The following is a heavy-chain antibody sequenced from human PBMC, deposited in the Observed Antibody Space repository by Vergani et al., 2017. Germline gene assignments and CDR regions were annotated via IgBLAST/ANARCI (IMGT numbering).Heavy chain of an antibody. V-gene: IGHV1-2*02. J-gene: IGHJ3*02. CDR1: GYTFTTYG. CDR2: INPNSGGT. Sequence: QIQLVQSGAEVKKPGASVKVSCKASGYTFTTYGISWVRQAPGQGLEWMGWINPNSGGTNYAQKFQGRVTMTRDTSISTAYMELSRLRSDDTAVYYCASAVVVIPPRAFDIWGQGTMVTVSS. CDR3: ASAVVVIPPRAFDI. D-gene: IGHD3-22*01.